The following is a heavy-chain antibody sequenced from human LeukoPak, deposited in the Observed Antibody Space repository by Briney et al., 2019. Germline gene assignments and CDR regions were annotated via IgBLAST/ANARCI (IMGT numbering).Heavy chain of an antibody. CDR1: GFTFSDHY. D-gene: IGHD6-19*01. Sequence: GGSLRLSCAASGFTFSDHYMDWVRQAPGKGLEWVGRIRNKVNSYITEYAASVTGRFTISRDDSKNSLYLQMNSLKTEDMAVYYCTRVAPVTGSRYFDYWGQGALVTVSS. CDR2: IRNKVNSYIT. J-gene: IGHJ4*02. CDR3: TRVAPVTGSRYFDY. V-gene: IGHV3-72*01.